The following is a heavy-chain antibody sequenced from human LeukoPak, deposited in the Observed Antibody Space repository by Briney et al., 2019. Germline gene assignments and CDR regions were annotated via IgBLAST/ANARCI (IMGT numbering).Heavy chain of an antibody. CDR1: GYTFTNYG. Sequence: VASVKVSCKASGYTFTNYGISWVRQAPGQGLEWMGWISAYNGNTNYAQKFQGRVTMTTDTSTSTAYMELRSLRSDDTAVYYCAREHQVGGYYPWGQGTLVTVSS. D-gene: IGHD3-10*01. J-gene: IGHJ5*02. V-gene: IGHV1-18*01. CDR3: AREHQVGGYYP. CDR2: ISAYNGNT.